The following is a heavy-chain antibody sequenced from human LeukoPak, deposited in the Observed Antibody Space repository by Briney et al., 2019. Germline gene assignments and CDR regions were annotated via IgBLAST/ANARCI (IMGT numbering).Heavy chain of an antibody. CDR3: ASCLFDYYYFAQ. CDR2: IYHSGTT. V-gene: IGHV4-4*02. J-gene: IGHJ4*02. D-gene: IGHD2/OR15-2a*01. Sequence: PSETLSLTCAVSGDSITSHNWWSWVRPSPGKGLEWIGEIYHSGTTNYSPSLKRRVTISVDKSKNQLSLELTSVTAADTAVYFCASCLFDYYYFAQWGQGTLVTVSS. CDR1: GDSITSHNW.